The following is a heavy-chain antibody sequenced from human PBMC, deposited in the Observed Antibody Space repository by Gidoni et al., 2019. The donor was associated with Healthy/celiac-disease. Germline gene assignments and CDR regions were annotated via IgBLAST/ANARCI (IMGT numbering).Heavy chain of an antibody. D-gene: IGHD3-22*01. CDR2: ISGSGGST. CDR1: GFTLRSYA. V-gene: IGHV3-23*01. CDR3: AKKDYYDSSGYYYDDY. Sequence: EVQLLESGGGLVQPGGSLSLYCAASGFTLRSYAMSWVRQAPGKGLEWVSAISGSGGSTYYADSVKGRFTISRDNSKNTLYLQMNSLRAEDTAVYYCAKKDYYDSSGYYYDDYWGQGTLVTVSS. J-gene: IGHJ4*02.